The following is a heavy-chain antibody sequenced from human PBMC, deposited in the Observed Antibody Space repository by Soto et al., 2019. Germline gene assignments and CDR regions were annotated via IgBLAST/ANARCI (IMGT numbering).Heavy chain of an antibody. CDR3: SKDAGGTTPHGPSLGAWYFYYGMDV. Sequence: GRSLRLSCEGSGFFFSDDGMHWVRQAPGKGLEWVAVISYDGTNKYYGDSAKGRFTIARDNSRNTLYLEMNSLSEEDTAVYYCSKDAGGTTPHGPSLGAWYFYYGMDVWGPGTTVTVSS. J-gene: IGHJ6*02. CDR2: ISYDGTNK. D-gene: IGHD3-16*01. V-gene: IGHV3-30*18. CDR1: GFFFSDDG.